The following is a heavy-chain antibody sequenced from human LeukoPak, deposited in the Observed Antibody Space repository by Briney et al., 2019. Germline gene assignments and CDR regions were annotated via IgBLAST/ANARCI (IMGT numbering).Heavy chain of an antibody. CDR1: GFTFSSYT. J-gene: IGHJ4*02. Sequence: GSLRLSCAASGFTFSSYTMNWVRQAPGKGLEWVSYISSSGSTTYYADSVKGRFTISRDKARNSLYLQMNSLRAEDTAVYYCAREPCSSTNCRIFDSWGQGTLVTVSS. D-gene: IGHD2-2*01. CDR3: AREPCSSTNCRIFDS. V-gene: IGHV3-48*01. CDR2: ISSSGSTT.